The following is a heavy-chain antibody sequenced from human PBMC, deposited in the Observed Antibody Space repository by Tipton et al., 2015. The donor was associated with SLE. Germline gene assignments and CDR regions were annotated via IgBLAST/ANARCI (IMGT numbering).Heavy chain of an antibody. Sequence: TLSLTCTVSGDSINSGDYYWSWIRQPPGKGLEWIGYISYSGSTNYNPSVRSRVSISLDTSKNHFSLKLSSVTAADTAVYFCARGPQERTTIRPKAFDVWGPGTLVSVSS. CDR1: GDSINSGDYY. D-gene: IGHD5-24*01. CDR3: ARGPQERTTIRPKAFDV. V-gene: IGHV4-61*03. J-gene: IGHJ3*01. CDR2: ISYSGST.